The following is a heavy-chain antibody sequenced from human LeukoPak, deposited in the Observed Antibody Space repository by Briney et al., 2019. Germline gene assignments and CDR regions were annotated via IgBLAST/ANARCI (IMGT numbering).Heavy chain of an antibody. V-gene: IGHV1-46*01. J-gene: IGHJ5*02. D-gene: IGHD3-3*01. CDR3: AREGVTIFGMVRTQTTKSPHRFDP. Sequence: ASVKVSCKASGYTFTSYHMHWVRQAPGQGLEWMGIINPSGGSTNYAQNFQGRVTMTRDMSTSTVYMEPSSLRSEDTAVYYCAREGVTIFGMVRTQTTKSPHRFDPWGQGTLVTVSS. CDR1: GYTFTSYH. CDR2: INPSGGST.